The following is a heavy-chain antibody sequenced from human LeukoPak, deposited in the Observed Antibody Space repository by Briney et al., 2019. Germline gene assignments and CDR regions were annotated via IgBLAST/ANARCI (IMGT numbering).Heavy chain of an antibody. Sequence: GESLKISCKGSGYSFTSYWIGWVRQMPGKGLEWMGIIYPGDSDTRYSPSFQGQVTISADKSISTAYLQWSSLKPSDTAMYYCARQSPYYYYGMDVWGQGTTVTVSS. CDR2: IYPGDSDT. CDR3: ARQSPYYYYGMDV. J-gene: IGHJ6*02. V-gene: IGHV5-51*01. CDR1: GYSFTSYW.